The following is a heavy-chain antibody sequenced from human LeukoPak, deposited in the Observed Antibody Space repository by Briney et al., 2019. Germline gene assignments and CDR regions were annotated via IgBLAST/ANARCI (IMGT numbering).Heavy chain of an antibody. CDR2: FYYNNNK. J-gene: IGHJ1*01. Sequence: SGPTLVKPTQTLTLTCTFSGFSLITNEVGVGWIRQSPGKALEWLALFYYNNNKFYSPSLENRVTVSKDTSKNQVVLTLTNMDPMDTATYYCAHQEYDNGSHPFQHWGQGTLVTVSS. CDR1: GFSLITNEVG. CDR3: AHQEYDNGSHPFQH. D-gene: IGHD2/OR15-2a*01. V-gene: IGHV2-5*01.